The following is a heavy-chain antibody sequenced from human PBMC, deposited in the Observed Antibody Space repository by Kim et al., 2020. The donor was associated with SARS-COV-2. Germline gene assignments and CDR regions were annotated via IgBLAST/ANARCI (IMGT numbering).Heavy chain of an antibody. D-gene: IGHD3-3*01. J-gene: IGHJ3*02. CDR3: TSGWNRISIFEVVIALKAFDN. CDR1: GGSISSGGYY. CDR2: IYYSGST. Sequence: SETLSLTCTVSGGSISSGGYYWSWNRQHPGKGLEWIGYIYYSGSTYFNPSLKRLATISVDTSKNKFSLQLSSVTAADTAVYYCTSGWNRISIFEVVIALKAFDNWGQGTMVSVSS. V-gene: IGHV4-31*01.